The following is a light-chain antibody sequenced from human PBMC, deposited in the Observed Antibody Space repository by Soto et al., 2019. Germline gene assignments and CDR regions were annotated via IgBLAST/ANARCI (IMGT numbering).Light chain of an antibody. CDR2: SNN. CDR1: SSNIGSNT. CDR3: AAWDDSLNGVV. V-gene: IGLV1-44*01. J-gene: IGLJ2*01. Sequence: QSVLTQPPSASGTPGQRVTISCSGSSSNIGSNTVNWYQQLPGTAPKLLIYSNNQRPSGVPDRFSGSKSGTSASLAFSGLQSEDEAYYYCAAWDDSLNGVVFGGGTKLTVL.